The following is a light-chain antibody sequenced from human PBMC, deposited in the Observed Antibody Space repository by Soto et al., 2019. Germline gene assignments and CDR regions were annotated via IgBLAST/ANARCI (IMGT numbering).Light chain of an antibody. J-gene: IGKJ1*01. CDR2: KAS. CDR3: QQYNTFART. V-gene: IGKV1-5*03. Sequence: DFQMTQSASTLSASVGDRVTITCRASQSINSWLAWYQQKPGRAPKLLIYKASTLESGVPSRFSGSGSGTEFTLTISILQPDDFATYFCQQYNTFARTFGQGTKV. CDR1: QSINSW.